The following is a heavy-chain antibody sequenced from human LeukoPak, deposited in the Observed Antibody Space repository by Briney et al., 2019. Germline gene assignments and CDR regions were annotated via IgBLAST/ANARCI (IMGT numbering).Heavy chain of an antibody. V-gene: IGHV4-30-4*08. D-gene: IGHD2-2*02. CDR1: GGSISSGDYY. J-gene: IGHJ5*02. CDR3: ARTSPLYCSSTSCYTGLDWFDP. Sequence: SETLSLTCTVSGGSISSGDYYWSWIRQPPGKGLEWIGYIYYSGSTYYNPSLKSRVTISVDTSKNQFSLKLSSVTAADTAVYYCARTSPLYCSSTSCYTGLDWFDPWGQGTLVTVSS. CDR2: IYYSGST.